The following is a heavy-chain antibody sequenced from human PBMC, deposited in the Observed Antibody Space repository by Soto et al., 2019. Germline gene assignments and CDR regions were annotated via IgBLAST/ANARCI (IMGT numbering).Heavy chain of an antibody. V-gene: IGHV3-73*01. Sequence: GGSLRLSCAASGFTFSGSAMHWVRQASGKGLEWVGHIRSKANSYATAYAASVKGRFTISRDDSKNTAYRQMNSLKTEDTAVYYCTRHPITDDYYYYGMDVWGQGTTVTVSS. CDR3: TRHPITDDYYYYGMDV. D-gene: IGHD3-16*01. J-gene: IGHJ6*02. CDR2: IRSKANSYAT. CDR1: GFTFSGSA.